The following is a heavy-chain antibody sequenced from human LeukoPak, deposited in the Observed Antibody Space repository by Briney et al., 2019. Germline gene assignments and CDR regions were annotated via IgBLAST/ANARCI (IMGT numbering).Heavy chain of an antibody. D-gene: IGHD3-22*01. J-gene: IGHJ4*02. CDR1: GFTFSSYA. V-gene: IGHV3-23*01. Sequence: GGSLRLSCAASGFTFSSYAMSWVRQASGEGLEWVSAISGSGGSTYYADSVKGRFTISRDNSKNTLYLQMNSLRAEDTAVYYCAKDHYYDSSGHDFDYWGQGTLVTVSS. CDR2: ISGSGGST. CDR3: AKDHYYDSSGHDFDY.